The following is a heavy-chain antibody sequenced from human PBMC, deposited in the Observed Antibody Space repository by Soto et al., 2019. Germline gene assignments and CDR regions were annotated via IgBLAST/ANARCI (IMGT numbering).Heavy chain of an antibody. V-gene: IGHV1-2*04. J-gene: IGHJ4*02. Sequence: ASVKVSCKASGYTFTGYYMHWVRQAPGQGLEWMGWINPNSGGTNYAQKFQGWVTMTRETSISTAYMELSRLRSDDTAVYYCARAERVVLRFLEWLPSGAGNAGNLFDYWGQGTLVTVSS. D-gene: IGHD3-3*01. CDR1: GYTFTGYY. CDR3: ARAERVVLRFLEWLPSGAGNAGNLFDY. CDR2: INPNSGGT.